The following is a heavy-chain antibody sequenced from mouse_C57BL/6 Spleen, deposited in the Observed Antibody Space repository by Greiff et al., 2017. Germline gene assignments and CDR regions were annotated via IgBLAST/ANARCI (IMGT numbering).Heavy chain of an antibody. D-gene: IGHD2-3*01. Sequence: EVQGVESGGGLVKPGGSLKLSCAASGFTFSDYGMHWVRQAPEKGLEWVAYISSGSSTIYYANTVKGRFTISRENAKNTLFLQMTRLRSEDTAMYYCAGGAYDVDYWGQGTTLTVSS. CDR1: GFTFSDYG. V-gene: IGHV5-17*01. CDR2: ISSGSSTI. J-gene: IGHJ2*01. CDR3: AGGAYDVDY.